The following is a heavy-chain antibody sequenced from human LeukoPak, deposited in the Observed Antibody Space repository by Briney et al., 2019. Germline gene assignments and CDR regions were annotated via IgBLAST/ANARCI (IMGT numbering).Heavy chain of an antibody. CDR3: ARRGYHEYSSSYTGIFDY. V-gene: IGHV4-59*11. J-gene: IGHJ4*02. CDR2: VNHSGTT. D-gene: IGHD6-6*01. Sequence: SETLSLTCTVSGASISSHYWSWIRQPPGKGLEWIGEVNHSGTTKYNPSLKSRVTISVDRSKNQFSLKLSSVTAADTAVYYCARRGYHEYSSSYTGIFDYWGQGTLVTVSS. CDR1: GASISSHY.